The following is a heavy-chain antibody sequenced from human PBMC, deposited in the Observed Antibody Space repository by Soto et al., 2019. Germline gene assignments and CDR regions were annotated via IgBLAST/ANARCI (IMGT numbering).Heavy chain of an antibody. D-gene: IGHD3-10*01. J-gene: IGHJ4*02. CDR1: GGSISSSSYY. CDR3: TSHLILLNPFVD. V-gene: IGHV4-39*01. Sequence: QLQLQESGPGLVKPSETLSLTCTVSGGSISSSSYYWGWIRQPPGKGLEWIGSIYYSGSTYYNPSLKSRVTISVDTSKNQFSLKLSSVTAADTAVYYCTSHLILLNPFVDWGQGTLVTVSS. CDR2: IYYSGST.